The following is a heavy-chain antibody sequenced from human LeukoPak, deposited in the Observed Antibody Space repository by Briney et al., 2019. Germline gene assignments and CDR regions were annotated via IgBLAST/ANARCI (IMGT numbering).Heavy chain of an antibody. CDR1: GGSISSNY. CDR3: ARSLGSAWYAYDY. Sequence: SETLSLTCTVSGGSISSNYWSWIRQPPGKGLEWIGYIYYSGSTDYNPSLKSRVTVSVDTSKNQFSLKLNSVTAADTAVYYCARSLGSAWYAYDYWGQGTLVTVSS. V-gene: IGHV4-59*01. CDR2: IYYSGST. J-gene: IGHJ4*02. D-gene: IGHD6-19*01.